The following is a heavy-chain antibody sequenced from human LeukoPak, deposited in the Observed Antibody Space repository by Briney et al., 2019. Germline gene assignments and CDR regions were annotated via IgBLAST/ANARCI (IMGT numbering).Heavy chain of an antibody. D-gene: IGHD3-9*01. Sequence: GGSLRLSCAASGFTFSNYWMHWVRQAPGKGLVWVSRIKGDGSHTIYADSVKGRFTISRDNAKDTLYLQMKSLRAEDTAVYYCVRDWDHFDFDSWGLGTLVTVSS. V-gene: IGHV3-74*01. CDR2: IKGDGSHT. CDR3: VRDWDHFDFDS. J-gene: IGHJ5*01. CDR1: GFTFSNYW.